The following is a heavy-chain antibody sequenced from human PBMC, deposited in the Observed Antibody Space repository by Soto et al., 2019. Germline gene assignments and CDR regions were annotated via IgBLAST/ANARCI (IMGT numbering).Heavy chain of an antibody. J-gene: IGHJ6*02. V-gene: IGHV3-21*01. Sequence: GGSLRLSCGGSGFIFSRYSMNWVRQAPGKGLEGVSSISSSSYYIYYADSVKGRVTISRDDAKNSLYLQMNSLRAEDTAVYYCARGVRGSGWSTTTYSYYGVPVWRQGPPVTV. D-gene: IGHD6-19*01. CDR2: ISSSSYYI. CDR1: GFIFSRYS. CDR3: ARGVRGSGWSTTTYSYYGVPV.